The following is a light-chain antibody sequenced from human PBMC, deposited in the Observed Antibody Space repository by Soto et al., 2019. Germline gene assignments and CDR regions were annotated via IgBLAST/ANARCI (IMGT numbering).Light chain of an antibody. Sequence: EIVMTQSPATLSVSPGERATLSCRASQSVSSNLAWYQQKPGQAPRLLIYGASTRATAIPARFSGSGSGTEFTLTISSLQSEDFAVYYCQQYNNWPQGAFGQGTKVEIK. CDR3: QQYNNWPQGA. J-gene: IGKJ1*01. CDR2: GAS. V-gene: IGKV3-15*01. CDR1: QSVSSN.